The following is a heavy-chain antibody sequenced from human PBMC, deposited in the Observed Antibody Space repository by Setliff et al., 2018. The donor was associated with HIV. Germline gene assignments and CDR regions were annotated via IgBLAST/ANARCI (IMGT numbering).Heavy chain of an antibody. D-gene: IGHD1-26*01. V-gene: IGHV4-4*08. J-gene: IGHJ4*02. CDR2: IYSSGST. CDR3: ARAGRGSGRYVYSFDY. CDR1: GGSISTYY. Sequence: SETLSLTCTVSGGSISTYYWNWIRQPPGKGLEWIGYIYSSGSTNYNPSLKSLVTISVDTSKNQLSLKLSSVTAADTAVYYCARAGRGSGRYVYSFDYWGQGSLVTVSS.